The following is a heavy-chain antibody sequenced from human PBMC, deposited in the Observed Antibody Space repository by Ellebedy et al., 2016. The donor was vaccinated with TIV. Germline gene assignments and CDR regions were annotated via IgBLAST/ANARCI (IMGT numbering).Heavy chain of an antibody. Sequence: PGGSLRPSCAASGFTFSSYAMHWVRQAPGKGLEWVAVISYDGSNKYYADSVKGRFTISRDNSKNTLYLQMNSLRAEDTAVYYCAVPGIAAAGTIVHLFDYWGQGALVTVSS. D-gene: IGHD6-13*01. CDR2: ISYDGSNK. J-gene: IGHJ4*02. CDR3: AVPGIAAAGTIVHLFDY. V-gene: IGHV3-30-3*01. CDR1: GFTFSSYA.